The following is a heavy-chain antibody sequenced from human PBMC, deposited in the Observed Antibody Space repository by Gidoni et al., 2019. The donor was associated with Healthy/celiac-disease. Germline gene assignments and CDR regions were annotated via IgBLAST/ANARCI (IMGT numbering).Heavy chain of an antibody. CDR3: ARDGGYSYPNWFDP. J-gene: IGHJ5*02. CDR2: IYYSGST. V-gene: IGHV4-59*01. CDR1: GGSISSYY. D-gene: IGHD5-18*01. Sequence: QVQLQESGPGLVKPSKTLSLTCTVSGGSISSYYWSWIRQPPGKGLEWIGYIYYSGSTNYNPSLKSRVTISVDTSKNQFSLKLSSVTAADTAVYYCARDGGYSYPNWFDPWGQGTLVTVSS.